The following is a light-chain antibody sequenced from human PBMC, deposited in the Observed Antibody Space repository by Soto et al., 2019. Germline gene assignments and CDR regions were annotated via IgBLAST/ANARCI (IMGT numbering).Light chain of an antibody. J-gene: IGKJ4*01. CDR2: DTF. CDR3: QQYDYLIT. CDR1: QSLNSNY. V-gene: IGKV3-20*01. Sequence: EIVLTQSPGTLSLSPGERATLSCRASQSLNSNYLAWHQQKPGQAPRLLIYDTFSRATGIPDRFSGSGSGTDFTLTISRLEPEDFAVYFCQQYDYLITFGGGTKVDIK.